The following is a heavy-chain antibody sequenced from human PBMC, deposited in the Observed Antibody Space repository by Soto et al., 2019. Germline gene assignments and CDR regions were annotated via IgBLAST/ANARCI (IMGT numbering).Heavy chain of an antibody. D-gene: IGHD2-15*01. V-gene: IGHV4-59*08. J-gene: IGHJ4*02. Sequence: SETLSLTCTVSGGSISGYYWSWIRQPPGKGMERIGYIYYSGSTNYNPSLKSRVTISVDTSKNQFSLKLSSVTAADTAVYYCASRGTTTYCSGGSCYARGFDYWGQGTLVTAPQ. CDR1: GGSISGYY. CDR3: ASRGTTTYCSGGSCYARGFDY. CDR2: IYYSGST.